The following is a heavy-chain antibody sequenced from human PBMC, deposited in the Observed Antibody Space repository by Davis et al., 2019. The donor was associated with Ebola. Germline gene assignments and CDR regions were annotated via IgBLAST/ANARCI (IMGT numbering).Heavy chain of an antibody. J-gene: IGHJ6*02. V-gene: IGHV3-74*01. CDR1: GFTFSSYW. Sequence: HTGGSLRLSCAASGFTFSSYWMHWVRQAPGKGLVWVSRINSDGSSTSYADSVKGRFTISRDNAKNTLYLQMNSLRAEDTAVYYCAKDRSRFLEWLLYYGMDVWGQGTTVTVSS. CDR3: AKDRSRFLEWLLYYGMDV. CDR2: INSDGSST. D-gene: IGHD3-3*01.